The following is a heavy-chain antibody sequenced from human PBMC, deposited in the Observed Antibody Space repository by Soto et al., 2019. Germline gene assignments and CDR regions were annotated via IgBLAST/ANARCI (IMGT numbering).Heavy chain of an antibody. D-gene: IGHD1-1*01. CDR3: AKRHTTVATPANYFDY. CDR1: GFTPTSYA. V-gene: IGHV3-23*01. Sequence: GGSLRLSCAASGFTPTSYAMNWVRQAPGKGLEWVSTFVGSTGSTFYADSVKGRFTISRDDSKNTLYLQMNSLRAEDTAVYYCAKRHTTVATPANYFDYWGQGTLVTVSS. CDR2: FVGSTGST. J-gene: IGHJ4*02.